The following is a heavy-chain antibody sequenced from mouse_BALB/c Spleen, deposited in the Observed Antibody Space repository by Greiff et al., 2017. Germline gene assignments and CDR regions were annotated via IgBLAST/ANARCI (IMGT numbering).Heavy chain of an antibody. V-gene: IGHV1-77*01. CDR2: IYPGSGST. CDR3: ARTSMVTTYYYAMDY. Sequence: VKLMESGPELVKPGASVKMSCKASGYTFTDYVISWVKQRPGQGLEWIGEIYPGSGSTYYNEKFKGKATLTADKSSNTAYMQLSSLTSEDSAVYFCARTSMVTTYYYAMDYWGQGTSVTVSS. J-gene: IGHJ4*01. CDR1: GYTFTDYV. D-gene: IGHD2-10*02.